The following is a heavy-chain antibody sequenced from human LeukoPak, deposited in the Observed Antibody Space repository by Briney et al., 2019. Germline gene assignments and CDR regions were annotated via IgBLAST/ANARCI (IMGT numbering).Heavy chain of an antibody. Sequence: SETLSLTCTVSGGSISSYYWSWIRQPPGKGLEWIGYIYYSGSTNYNPSLKSRVTISVDTSKNQFSLKLSSVTAADTAVYYCARVSSSRRGRAFDIWGQGTMVTVSS. CDR2: IYYSGST. J-gene: IGHJ3*02. D-gene: IGHD6-6*01. CDR1: GGSISSYY. CDR3: ARVSSSRRGRAFDI. V-gene: IGHV4-59*01.